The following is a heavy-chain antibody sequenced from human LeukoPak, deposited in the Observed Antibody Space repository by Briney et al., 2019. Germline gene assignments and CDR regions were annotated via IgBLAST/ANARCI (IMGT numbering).Heavy chain of an antibody. Sequence: SETLSLTCTVSGGSISSGDYYWSWIRQPPGKGLEWIGYIYYSGSTYYNPSLKSRVTISVDTSKNQSSLKLSSVTAADTAVYYCARDVGRGLRDEGYFDYWGQGTLVTVSS. CDR1: GGSISSGDYY. CDR2: IYYSGST. J-gene: IGHJ4*02. V-gene: IGHV4-30-4*01. CDR3: ARDVGRGLRDEGYFDY. D-gene: IGHD5-12*01.